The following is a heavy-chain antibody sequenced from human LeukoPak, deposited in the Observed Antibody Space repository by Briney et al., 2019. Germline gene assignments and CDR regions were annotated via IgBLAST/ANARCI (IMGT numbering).Heavy chain of an antibody. CDR2: IYSSGST. J-gene: IGHJ5*02. D-gene: IGHD4-17*01. Sequence: PSETLALTCTVSGGSISSSYYYWGWIRQPPGKGLEWIGSIYSSGSTYYNPSLKSRVTISVDTSKNQFSLKLTSVPAADPAVYYCARHYGPWGQGTLVTVSS. CDR1: GGSISSSYYY. V-gene: IGHV4-39*01. CDR3: ARHYGP.